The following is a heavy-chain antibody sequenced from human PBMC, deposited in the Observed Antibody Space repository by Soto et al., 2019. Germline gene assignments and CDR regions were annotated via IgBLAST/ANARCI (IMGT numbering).Heavy chain of an antibody. D-gene: IGHD5-18*01. J-gene: IGHJ4*02. V-gene: IGHV4-4*02. Sequence: QVQLQESGPGLVTPSGTLSLTCAVSGVSIGSHDWWTWVRQPPGKGLEWIGESHQSGNTNYNSSLESRVTISLDKSKNHFSLQLSSVTVADTAVYYCATRDTGRVYWGQGTLLTVSS. CDR1: GVSIGSHDW. CDR3: ATRDTGRVY. CDR2: SHQSGNT.